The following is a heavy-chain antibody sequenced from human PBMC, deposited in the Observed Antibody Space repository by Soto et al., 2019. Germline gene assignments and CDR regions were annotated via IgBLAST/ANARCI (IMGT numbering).Heavy chain of an antibody. D-gene: IGHD4-17*01. V-gene: IGHV4-59*01. Sequence: SETLSLPCSVSGGSISSYYWHWIRQSPRKGLEWIRDIYYTGSTTCSPSLKSRVTISLGTSRNQFSLNLSSVTAADTAVYFCARGGTYGDYFDYWGQGTRVTVS. CDR2: IYYTGST. CDR3: ARGGTYGDYFDY. J-gene: IGHJ4*02. CDR1: GGSISSYY.